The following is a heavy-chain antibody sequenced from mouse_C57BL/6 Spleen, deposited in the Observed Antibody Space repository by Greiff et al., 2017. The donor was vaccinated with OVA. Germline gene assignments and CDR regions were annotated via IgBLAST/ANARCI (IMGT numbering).Heavy chain of an antibody. CDR1: GYTFTDHT. CDR2: IYPRDGST. Sequence: VQLQQSDAELVKPGASVKISCKVSGYTFTDHTIHWMKQRPEQGLEWIGYIYPRDGSTKYNEKFKGKATLTANKSSSTAYMQLSSLTSEDSAVYFCARRYYGSSSYYCDYWGQGTTLTVSS. J-gene: IGHJ2*01. D-gene: IGHD1-1*01. V-gene: IGHV1-78*01. CDR3: ARRYYGSSSYYCDY.